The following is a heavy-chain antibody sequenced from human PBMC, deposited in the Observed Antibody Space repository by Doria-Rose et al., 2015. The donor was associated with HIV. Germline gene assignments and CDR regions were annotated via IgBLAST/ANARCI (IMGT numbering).Heavy chain of an antibody. V-gene: IGHV2-26*01. CDR3: ARIKSSRWYHKYYFDF. J-gene: IGHJ4*02. D-gene: IGHD6-13*01. Sequence: QITLKESGPVLVKPTETLTLTCTVSGVSLSSPGMGVSWICQPPGKALEWLANIFSDDERSYKASLKSRLTISRGTSKSQVVLIMTDMDPVDTATYYCARIKSSRWYHKYYFDFWGQGTLVIVSA. CDR2: IFSDDER. CDR1: GVSLSSPGMG.